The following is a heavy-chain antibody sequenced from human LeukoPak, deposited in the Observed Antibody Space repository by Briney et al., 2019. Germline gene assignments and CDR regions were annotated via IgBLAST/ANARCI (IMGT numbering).Heavy chain of an antibody. D-gene: IGHD2-2*01. Sequence: ASVKVSCKASGYTFTSYDINWVRQATGQGLEWMGWMNPNSGNTGYAQKFQGRVTITRNTSISTAYMELSSLRSEDTAVYYCARKLGYCSSTSCYYWFDPWGQGTLVTVSS. CDR1: GYTFTSYD. CDR3: ARKLGYCSSTSCYYWFDP. J-gene: IGHJ5*02. V-gene: IGHV1-8*03. CDR2: MNPNSGNT.